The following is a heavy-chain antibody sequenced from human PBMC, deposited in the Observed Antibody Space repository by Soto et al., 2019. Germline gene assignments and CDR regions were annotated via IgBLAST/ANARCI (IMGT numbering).Heavy chain of an antibody. CDR3: ARTGSTRDYYHYCMDV. CDR1: GGTFSSYA. CDR2: IIPIFGTA. D-gene: IGHD1-1*01. J-gene: IGHJ6*02. Sequence: ASVKVSCKASGGTFSSYAISWVRQAPGQGLEWMGGIIPIFGTANYAQKFQGRVTITADKSTSTAYMELSSLRSEDTAVYYCARTGSTRDYYHYCMDVCGQGTTLTVS. V-gene: IGHV1-69*06.